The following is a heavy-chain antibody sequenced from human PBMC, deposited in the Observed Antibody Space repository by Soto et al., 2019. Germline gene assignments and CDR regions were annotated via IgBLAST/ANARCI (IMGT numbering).Heavy chain of an antibody. CDR2: IYPGDSDT. V-gene: IGHV5-51*01. D-gene: IGHD5-18*01. CDR3: ARHKSGYSYGYIYHYYGMAV. J-gene: IGHJ6*02. CDR1: GYSFTSYW. Sequence: GESLKISCKGSGYSFTSYWIGWVRQMPGKGLEWMGIIYPGDSDTRYSPSFQGQVTISADKSISTAYLQWSSLKASDTAMYYCARHKSGYSYGYIYHYYGMAVWGQGTSVTVSS.